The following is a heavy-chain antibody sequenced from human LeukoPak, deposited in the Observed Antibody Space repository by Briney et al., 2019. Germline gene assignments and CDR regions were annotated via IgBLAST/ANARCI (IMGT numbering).Heavy chain of an antibody. V-gene: IGHV3-21*01. CDR2: ISVKSNYR. D-gene: IGHD3-22*01. J-gene: IGHJ4*02. CDR1: GYTFSDFS. CDR3: VRLRRNNDRSGYYYYDY. Sequence: GGSLTLSCAASGYTFSDFSVNWVRQAPGKGLEWVSSISVKSNYRYYADSVRGRFTISRDDARDSLFLQMNSLRAEDTAVYFCVRLRRNNDRSGYYYYDYWGQGTLVTVSS.